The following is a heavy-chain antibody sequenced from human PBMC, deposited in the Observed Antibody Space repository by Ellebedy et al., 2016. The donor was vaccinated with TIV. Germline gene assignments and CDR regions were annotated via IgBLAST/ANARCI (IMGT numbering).Heavy chain of an antibody. CDR2: ISAYNGNT. Sequence: AASVKVSCKASGYTFTSYCIRWVRQAPGQGLEWMGWISAYNGNTKYAQRLQGRVTMTTDTSTSTAYMGLRSLRSDDTAVYYCARVTTMVRGVSRCLDVWGHGTTVTVSS. D-gene: IGHD3-10*01. J-gene: IGHJ6*02. V-gene: IGHV1-18*01. CDR3: ARVTTMVRGVSRCLDV. CDR1: GYTFTSYC.